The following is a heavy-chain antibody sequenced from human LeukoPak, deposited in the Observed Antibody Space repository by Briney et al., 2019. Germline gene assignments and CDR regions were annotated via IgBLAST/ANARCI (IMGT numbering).Heavy chain of an antibody. D-gene: IGHD1-26*01. Sequence: SQTLSLTCGVSGGSIRSTNWWSWVRPPPGQGQEGIGEISLTGETNYNPSLNGRVTMSLDGSRNQLSLTLTSVTAADTAIYYCARESGAFCPFGYWGQGTLVIVPP. CDR3: ARESGAFCPFGY. CDR1: GGSIRSTNW. V-gene: IGHV4-4*02. J-gene: IGHJ4*02. CDR2: ISLTGET.